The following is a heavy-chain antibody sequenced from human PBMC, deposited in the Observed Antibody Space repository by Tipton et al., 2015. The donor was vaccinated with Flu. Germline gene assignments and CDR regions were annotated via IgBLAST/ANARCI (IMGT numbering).Heavy chain of an antibody. CDR2: IYYSGNT. CDR1: GGSISSSSYY. Sequence: LRLSCTVSGGSISSSSYYWGWIRQPPGKGLEWIGSIYYSGNTYYNPSLKSRVTISVDTSKNQFSLKLTSVTAADTAVYYCARENPQLWYYYGMDVWGQGTTVTVSS. D-gene: IGHD3-10*01. V-gene: IGHV4-39*07. CDR3: ARENPQLWYYYGMDV. J-gene: IGHJ6*02.